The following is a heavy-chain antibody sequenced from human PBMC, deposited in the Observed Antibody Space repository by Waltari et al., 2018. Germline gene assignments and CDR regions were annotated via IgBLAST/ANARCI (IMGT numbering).Heavy chain of an antibody. Sequence: QLQLQESGPRLVKPAETLSLTCTVSGDSVSSGPYFWAWIRQPPGKGLEWLGSMFYSGTTYHNPSLKSRVTISVDTSKNQGSLQLKSVTAADTAVYFCARDRSGTINSFDPWGRGTLVTVSS. D-gene: IGHD1-26*01. CDR3: ARDRSGTINSFDP. J-gene: IGHJ5*02. CDR1: GDSVSSGPYF. CDR2: MFYSGTT. V-gene: IGHV4-39*07.